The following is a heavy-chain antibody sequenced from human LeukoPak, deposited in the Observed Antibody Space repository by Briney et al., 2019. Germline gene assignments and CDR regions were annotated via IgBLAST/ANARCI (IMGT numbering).Heavy chain of an antibody. CDR2: INWNSGSI. CDR3: AKGLAVTAPPGFDY. V-gene: IGHV3-9*01. D-gene: IGHD2-21*02. Sequence: GGSLRLSCVASGFTFDDYAMHWVRQAPGKGLEWVSGINWNSGSIGYADSVKGRFTISRDNAKNSLYLQMNSLRAEDTALYYCAKGLAVTAPPGFDYWGQGTLVTVS. J-gene: IGHJ4*02. CDR1: GFTFDDYA.